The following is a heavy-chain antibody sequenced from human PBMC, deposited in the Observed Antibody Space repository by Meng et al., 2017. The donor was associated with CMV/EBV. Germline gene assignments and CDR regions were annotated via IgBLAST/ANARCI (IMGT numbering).Heavy chain of an antibody. CDR2: IIPILGIA. Sequence: SVKVSCKASGGTFNSYAISWVRQAPGQGLEWMGGIIPILGIANYAQKFQGRVTITADKSTSTAYMELSSLRSEDTAVYYCARIYCSSTSCYRDYYYGMDVWGQGATVTVSS. CDR3: ARIYCSSTSCYRDYYYGMDV. J-gene: IGHJ6*02. V-gene: IGHV1-69*10. CDR1: GGTFNSYA. D-gene: IGHD2-2*01.